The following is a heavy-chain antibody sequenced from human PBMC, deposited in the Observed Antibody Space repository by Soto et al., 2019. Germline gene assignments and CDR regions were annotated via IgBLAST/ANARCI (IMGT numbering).Heavy chain of an antibody. V-gene: IGHV3-30*03. CDR1: GFTFNIYG. CDR3: GRDTSMGGRYYYGVDV. Sequence: QVQLVESGGGVVQSGRSLRLSCAASGFTFNIYGLHWVRQTPGKGLEWVAAISFDGSTRSYADSAKGRFTISRDDSKKTLHLVMKSLRSEDTAVYYCGRDTSMGGRYYYGVDVGGQGTTVTVSS. J-gene: IGHJ6*02. D-gene: IGHD2-15*01. CDR2: ISFDGSTR.